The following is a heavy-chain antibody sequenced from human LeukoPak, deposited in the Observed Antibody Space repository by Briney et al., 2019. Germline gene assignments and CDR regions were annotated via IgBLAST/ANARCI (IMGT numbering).Heavy chain of an antibody. CDR2: ISPDGSSA. Sequence: GGSLRLSCAASGFTFSSYWMHWVRQAPGKGLVXXSRISPDGSSAIYADSVKGRFTISRDNAKNTLYLQMNSLRAEDTAVYYCARVNVCPRCHFDYWGQGTLVTVSS. V-gene: IGHV3-74*01. D-gene: IGHD3-16*01. CDR3: ARVNVCPRCHFDY. CDR1: GFTFSSYW. J-gene: IGHJ4*02.